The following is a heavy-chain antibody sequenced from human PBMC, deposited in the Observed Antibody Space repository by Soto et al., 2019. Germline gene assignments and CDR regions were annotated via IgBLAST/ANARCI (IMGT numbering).Heavy chain of an antibody. CDR3: ASGSIWGAPMDV. Sequence: QVQLQESGPGLVKPSQTLSLTCTVSGGSISSGGYYWSWIRQHPGKGLEWIGYIYYSGSTYYNPSLKSRVTISVDTSKNLFSLKLSSVAAADTAVYYCASGSIWGAPMDVWGQGTTVTVSS. V-gene: IGHV4-31*03. D-gene: IGHD3-16*01. J-gene: IGHJ6*02. CDR1: GGSISSGGYY. CDR2: IYYSGST.